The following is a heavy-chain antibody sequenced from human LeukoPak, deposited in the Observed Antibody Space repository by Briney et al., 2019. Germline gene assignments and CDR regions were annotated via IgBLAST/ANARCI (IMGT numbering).Heavy chain of an antibody. CDR3: ARQWAASYVDY. V-gene: IGHV4-39*01. D-gene: IGHD3-10*01. CDR1: GGSISSSSYY. Sequence: PSETLSLTCTVSGGSISSSSYYWGWIRQPPGKGLEWIGAVYYRGSTYYKPSLKSRVTISVDTSKNQFFLKLSSVTAADTAVYYCARQWAASYVDYWGQGTLVTVSS. CDR2: VYYRGST. J-gene: IGHJ4*02.